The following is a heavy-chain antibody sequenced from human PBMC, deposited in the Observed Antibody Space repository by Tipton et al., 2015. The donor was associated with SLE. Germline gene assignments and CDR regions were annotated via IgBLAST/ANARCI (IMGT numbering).Heavy chain of an antibody. CDR1: GGPIRNSPYY. Sequence: LRLSCHVAGGPIRNSPYYWAWIRQTRGKRLEWIGSVFDTGYTAYTPSLEGRVSLSVDTSNNEFSLKLSSVTAADTAVYFCARQDLGRAATLTFDIWGLGTLVTVSS. J-gene: IGHJ4*02. D-gene: IGHD6-25*01. V-gene: IGHV4-39*01. CDR2: VFDTGYT. CDR3: ARQDLGRAATLTFDI.